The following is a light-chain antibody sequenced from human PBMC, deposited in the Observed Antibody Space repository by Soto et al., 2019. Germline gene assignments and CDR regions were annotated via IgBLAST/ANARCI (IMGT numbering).Light chain of an antibody. CDR1: RSDVGVYNY. J-gene: IGLJ2*01. CDR3: CSYGGGYTPLV. CDR2: DVS. V-gene: IGLV2-11*01. Sequence: QSALTQPRSVSASPGQSVTLSCTGSRSDVGVYNYVSWYQHHPGKAPKLMIYDVSKRPSGVPGRFSGSKSGNTASLTISGLQAEDEADYYCCSYGGGYTPLVFGGGTKVTVL.